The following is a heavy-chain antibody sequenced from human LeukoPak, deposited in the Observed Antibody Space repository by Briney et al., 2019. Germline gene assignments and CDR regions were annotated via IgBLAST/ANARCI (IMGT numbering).Heavy chain of an antibody. D-gene: IGHD5-18*01. CDR1: GFTFSSYA. Sequence: PGGSLRLSCAASGFTFSSYAMSWVRQAPGKGLEWVSAISGSGGSTYYADSVKGRFTISRDNSKNTLYLQMNSLRAEDTAVYYCAKNKDAGYSYGPDFDYWGQGTLVTVSS. CDR2: ISGSGGST. J-gene: IGHJ4*02. CDR3: AKNKDAGYSYGPDFDY. V-gene: IGHV3-23*01.